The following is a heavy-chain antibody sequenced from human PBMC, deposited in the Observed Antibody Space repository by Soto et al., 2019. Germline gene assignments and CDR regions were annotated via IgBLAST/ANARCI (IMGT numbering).Heavy chain of an antibody. V-gene: IGHV3-7*03. CDR1: GFTFSSHW. J-gene: IGHJ6*02. D-gene: IGHD6-13*01. Sequence: EAQLVESGGGLVQPGGSLRLSCAASGFTFSSHWMSWVRQAPGKGLEWVANIRQDGNEKYYVDSVKGRFTISRDNARNSWYLQMNSLSAEDTAVYYGARAPYSRGTQYWYYNYGMDVWGQGPTVTVSS. CDR3: ARAPYSRGTQYWYYNYGMDV. CDR2: IRQDGNEK.